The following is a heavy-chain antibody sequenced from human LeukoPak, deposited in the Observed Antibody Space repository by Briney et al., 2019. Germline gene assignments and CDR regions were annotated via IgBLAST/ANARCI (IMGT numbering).Heavy chain of an antibody. CDR1: GGTFSSYA. Sequence: SVKVSCKASGGTFSSYAISWVRQAPGQGLERMGRIIPIFGTANYAQKFQGRVTITTDESTSTAYMELSSLRPEDTAVYYCATPRSLICSSGCGAFDIWGQGTMVTVSS. D-gene: IGHD6-19*01. V-gene: IGHV1-69*05. CDR3: ATPRSLICSSGCGAFDI. J-gene: IGHJ3*02. CDR2: IIPIFGTA.